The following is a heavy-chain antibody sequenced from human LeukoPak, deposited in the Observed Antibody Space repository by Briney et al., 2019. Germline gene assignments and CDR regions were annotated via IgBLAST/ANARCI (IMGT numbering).Heavy chain of an antibody. D-gene: IGHD6-6*01. CDR2: IIPIFGTA. V-gene: IGHV1-69*13. CDR1: GGTFISYA. Sequence: SVKVSCKASGGTFISYAISWVQQAPGQGLEWMGGIIPIFGTANYAQKFQGRVTITADESTSTAYMELSSLRSEDTAVYYCARDGPGSSDAFDIWGQGTMVTVSS. J-gene: IGHJ3*02. CDR3: ARDGPGSSDAFDI.